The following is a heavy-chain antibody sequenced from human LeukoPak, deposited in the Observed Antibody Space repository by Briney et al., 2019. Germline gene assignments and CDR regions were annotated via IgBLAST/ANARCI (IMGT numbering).Heavy chain of an antibody. D-gene: IGHD3-3*01. CDR3: ARGLAYDFWSGYFDY. Sequence: GASVKVSCEASGYTFKGYYMHWVGQAPGQGLEGMGWINHNRGGKNYAEKFEGRVTITRDTSISTAYMELSRLRSDDTAVYYCARGLAYDFWSGYFDYWGQGTLVTVSS. CDR1: GYTFKGYY. V-gene: IGHV1-2*02. CDR2: INHNRGGK. J-gene: IGHJ4*02.